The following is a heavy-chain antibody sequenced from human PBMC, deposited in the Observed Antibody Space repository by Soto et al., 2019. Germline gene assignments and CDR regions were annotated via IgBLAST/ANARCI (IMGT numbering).Heavy chain of an antibody. Sequence: GXSLRLSCAASGFTFSSYAMKWFRQAPGKGLEWVSLIGESGTPTYYADSVKGRFTISRDNSGNTLFLEMYSLRAEDTAVYYCARYIPGVRYYGMDVWGQGTTVTVSS. CDR2: IGESGTPT. CDR3: ARYIPGVRYYGMDV. D-gene: IGHD2-2*01. CDR1: GFTFSSYA. J-gene: IGHJ6*02. V-gene: IGHV3-23*01.